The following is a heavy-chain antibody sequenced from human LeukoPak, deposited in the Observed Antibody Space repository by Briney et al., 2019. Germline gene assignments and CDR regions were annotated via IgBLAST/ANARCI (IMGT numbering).Heavy chain of an antibody. CDR3: ARVTSRRNVLRFLEWLPKVNWFDP. CDR1: GGSISSYY. CDR2: IYYSGST. D-gene: IGHD3-3*01. J-gene: IGHJ5*02. V-gene: IGHV4-59*01. Sequence: SETLSLTCTVSGGSISSYYWSWIRQPPGKGLEWIGYIYYSGSTNYNPSLKSRVTISVDTSKNQFSLKLSSVTAADTAVYYCARVTSRRNVLRFLEWLPKVNWFDPWGQGTLITVSS.